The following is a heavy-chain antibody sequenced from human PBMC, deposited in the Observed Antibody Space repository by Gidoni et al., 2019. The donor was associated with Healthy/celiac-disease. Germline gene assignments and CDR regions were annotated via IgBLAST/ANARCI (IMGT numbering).Heavy chain of an antibody. CDR2: TYYRSKWYN. V-gene: IGHV6-1*01. CDR1: GASVPSHSAA. Sequence: QVQLQQSGPGLVKPSQTLSLTCAISGASVPSHSAAWNWIRQSPSRGLEWLGRTYYRSKWYNDYAVSVKSRITINPDTSKNQFSLQLNSVTPEDTAVYYCARDDPRGYSSSWYPYYYYMDVWGKGTTVTVSS. D-gene: IGHD6-13*01. CDR3: ARDDPRGYSSSWYPYYYYMDV. J-gene: IGHJ6*03.